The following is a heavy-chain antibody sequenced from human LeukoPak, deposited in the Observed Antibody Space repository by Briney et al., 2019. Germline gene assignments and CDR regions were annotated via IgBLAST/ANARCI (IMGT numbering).Heavy chain of an antibody. D-gene: IGHD3-3*01. J-gene: IGHJ4*02. CDR3: AKGTFADFWSAYYAYYFDY. CDR2: ISGSGGST. CDR1: GFTFSTYA. V-gene: IGHV3-23*01. Sequence: GGSLRLSCAASGFTFSTYAMSWVRQAPGKGLEWVSGISGSGGSTYYADSVKGRFAISRDNSKNTLFLQMNSLRAEDTAVYYCAKGTFADFWSAYYAYYFDYWGQGTLVTVSS.